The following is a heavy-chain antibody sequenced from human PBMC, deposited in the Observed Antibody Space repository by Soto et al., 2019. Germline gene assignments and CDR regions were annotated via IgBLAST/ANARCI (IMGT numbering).Heavy chain of an antibody. CDR2: TSGSGGST. Sequence: EVQLLESGGGLVQPGGSLRLSCAASGFTFSSYAMSWVRQAPGKGLEWVSATSGSGGSTYYADSVKGRFTISRDNSKNTLYLQMNSLRAEDTAVYYCANAPYGSGSYYTAYWGQGTLVTVSS. CDR1: GFTFSSYA. V-gene: IGHV3-23*01. D-gene: IGHD3-10*01. CDR3: ANAPYGSGSYYTAY. J-gene: IGHJ4*02.